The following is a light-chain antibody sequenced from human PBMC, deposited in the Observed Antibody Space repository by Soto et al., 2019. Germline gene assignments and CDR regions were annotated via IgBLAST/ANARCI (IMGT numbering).Light chain of an antibody. CDR3: SSYADSNNLL. CDR2: EAT. Sequence: QSALTQPPSASGSPGQSVTISCTGTSSDVGGYKYVSWYQQHPGKAPKLLIYEATQRPSGVPDRFSGSKSGNTASLTVSGLQAEDEADYYCSSYADSNNLLFGGGTNLTVL. J-gene: IGLJ3*02. CDR1: SSDVGGYKY. V-gene: IGLV2-8*01.